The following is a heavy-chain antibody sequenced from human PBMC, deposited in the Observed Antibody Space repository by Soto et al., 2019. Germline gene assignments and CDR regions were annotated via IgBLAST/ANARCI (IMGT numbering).Heavy chain of an antibody. CDR2: IYYSGST. CDR1: GGSISSGGYY. Sequence: QVQLQESGPGLVKPSQTLSLTCTVSGGSISSGGYYWSWIRQHPGKGLEWIGYIYYSGSTYYNPSLKSRVTISVYTSKNQFSLKLSSVTAADTAVYYCARPAASGSGDYYYYMDVWGKGTTVTVSS. J-gene: IGHJ6*03. D-gene: IGHD3-3*01. V-gene: IGHV4-31*03. CDR3: ARPAASGSGDYYYYMDV.